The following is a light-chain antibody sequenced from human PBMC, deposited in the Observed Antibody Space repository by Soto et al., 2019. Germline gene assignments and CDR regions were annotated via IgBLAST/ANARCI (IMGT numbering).Light chain of an antibody. V-gene: IGKV3-15*01. CDR3: QQYNDWWT. J-gene: IGKJ1*01. Sequence: EIVLTQSPGTLSLSPGAGATLSCRASQSVSSNLAWYQQKPGQAPRLLIYGASTRATGIPARFSGSGSGTDFTLTISRLEPEDFAVYYCQQYNDWWTFGQGTKVDIK. CDR1: QSVSSN. CDR2: GAS.